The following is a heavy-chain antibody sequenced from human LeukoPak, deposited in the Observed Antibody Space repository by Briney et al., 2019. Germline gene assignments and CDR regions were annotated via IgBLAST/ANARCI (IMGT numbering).Heavy chain of an antibody. CDR1: GGSFSGYY. D-gene: IGHD2-2*01. CDR2: INHSGST. Sequence: SETLSLTCAVYGGSFSGYYWSWIRQPPGKGLEWIGEINHSGSTNCNPSLKSRVTISVGTSKNQFSLKLSSVTAADTAVYYCARCPRSSDAFDIWGQGTMVTVSS. CDR3: ARCPRSSDAFDI. J-gene: IGHJ3*02. V-gene: IGHV4-34*01.